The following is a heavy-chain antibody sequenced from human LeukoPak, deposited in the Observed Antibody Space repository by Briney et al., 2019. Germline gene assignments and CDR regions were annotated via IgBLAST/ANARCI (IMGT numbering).Heavy chain of an antibody. V-gene: IGHV3-53*01. CDR3: ARATYDFWSGPNFDY. D-gene: IGHD3-3*01. Sequence: GGSLRLSCAASGFTFSSNYMSWVRQAPGKGLEWVSVIYSGGSKYYAASVKGRFPISRDNSKNTLYLQMNSLRAEDTAVYYCARATYDFWSGPNFDYWGQGTLVTVSS. J-gene: IGHJ4*02. CDR1: GFTFSSNY. CDR2: IYSGGSK.